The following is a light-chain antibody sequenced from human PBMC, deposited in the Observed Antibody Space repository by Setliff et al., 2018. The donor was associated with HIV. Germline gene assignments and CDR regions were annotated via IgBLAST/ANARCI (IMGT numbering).Light chain of an antibody. CDR2: RNN. Sequence: QSVLTQPPSASGTPGQTVTISCSGSRSNLGSNTVNWYQQLPGTAPKLLIYRNNQRPSGVPDRFSGSKSGTSASLAISGLQSEDEADYYCAAWDDSLNGLYVFGSGTKVTVL. CDR1: RSNLGSNT. J-gene: IGLJ1*01. CDR3: AAWDDSLNGLYV. V-gene: IGLV1-44*01.